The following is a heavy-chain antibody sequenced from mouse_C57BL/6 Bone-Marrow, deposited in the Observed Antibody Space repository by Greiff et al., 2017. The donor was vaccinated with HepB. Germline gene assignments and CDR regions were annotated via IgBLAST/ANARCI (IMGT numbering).Heavy chain of an antibody. Sequence: EVQLVESGGGLVKPGGSLKLSCAASGFTFSSYAMSWVRQTPEKRLEWVATISDGGSYTYYPDNVKGRFTISRDNAKNNLYLQMSHLKSEDTAMYYCARGEGGAMDYWGQGTSVTVSS. CDR2: ISDGGSYT. CDR1: GFTFSSYA. V-gene: IGHV5-4*01. J-gene: IGHJ4*01. CDR3: ARGEGGAMDY. D-gene: IGHD3-3*01.